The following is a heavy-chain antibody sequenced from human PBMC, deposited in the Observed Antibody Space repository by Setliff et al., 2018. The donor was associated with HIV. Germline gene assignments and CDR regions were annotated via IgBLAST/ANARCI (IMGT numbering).Heavy chain of an antibody. CDR3: ARRTYYDSAGSNSGFDY. V-gene: IGHV4-34*01. J-gene: IGHJ4*02. Sequence: PSETLSLTCAVYGGSLSGHYWSWIRQPPGKGLEWIGEINHSGSTNYNPSLKSRVTISLDTSKNQFSLNLKSVTAADTAVYYCARRTYYDSAGSNSGFDYWGRGTLVTVSS. D-gene: IGHD3-22*01. CDR2: INHSGST. CDR1: GGSLSGHY.